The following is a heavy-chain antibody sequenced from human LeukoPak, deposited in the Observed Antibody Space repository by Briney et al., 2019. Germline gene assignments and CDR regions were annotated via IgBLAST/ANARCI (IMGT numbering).Heavy chain of an antibody. CDR3: ANDYGDVPGDYYYYYMDV. V-gene: IGHV3-11*04. J-gene: IGHJ6*03. Sequence: AGGSLRLSCAASGFTFSDNYMSWIRQAPGKGLEWVSYISSSGSIYYADSVKGRFTISRDNSKNTLYLQMNSLRAEDTAVYYCANDYGDVPGDYYYYYMDVWGKGTTVTISS. CDR1: GFTFSDNY. CDR2: ISSSGSI. D-gene: IGHD4-17*01.